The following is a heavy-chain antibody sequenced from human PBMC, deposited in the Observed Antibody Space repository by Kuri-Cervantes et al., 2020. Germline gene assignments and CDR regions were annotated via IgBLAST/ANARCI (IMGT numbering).Heavy chain of an antibody. Sequence: LSLTCAASGFTFSHFSMHWVRQPPGRGLEWVASIYFDGSNSYHAESVKDRFTISRDNSKNILYLQMNSMRVDDAAVYYCARERGTTMTKDDAFDIWGQGKMVTVSS. CDR1: GFTFSHFS. V-gene: IGHV3-30-3*01. D-gene: IGHD4-11*01. J-gene: IGHJ3*02. CDR3: ARERGTTMTKDDAFDI. CDR2: IYFDGSNS.